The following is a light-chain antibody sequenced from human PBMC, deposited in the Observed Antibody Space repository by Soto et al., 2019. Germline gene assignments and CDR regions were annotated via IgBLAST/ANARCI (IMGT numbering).Light chain of an antibody. V-gene: IGKV1-39*01. Sequence: DIHMTQSPSSLSASVGDRVTITCRASQSISSYLNWYQQKPGKAPKLLIYAASSLQSGVPSRFSGSGSGTDFTLTISSLQPEDFATYYCQQSYSTPYTFGQGTKVDIK. CDR2: AAS. CDR1: QSISSY. CDR3: QQSYSTPYT. J-gene: IGKJ2*01.